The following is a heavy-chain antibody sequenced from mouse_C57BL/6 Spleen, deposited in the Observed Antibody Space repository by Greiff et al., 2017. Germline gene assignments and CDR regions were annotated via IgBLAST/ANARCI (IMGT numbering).Heavy chain of an antibody. CDR3: ARGAYGSSYGFAY. J-gene: IGHJ3*01. V-gene: IGHV1-52*01. D-gene: IGHD1-1*01. CDR2: IDPSDSET. Sequence: VKLVESGAELVRPGSSVKLSCKASGYTFPSYWMHWVKQRPIQGLEWIGNIDPSDSETHYNQKFKDKATLTVDKSSSTAYMQLSSLTSEDSAVYYCARGAYGSSYGFAYWGQGTLVTVSA. CDR1: GYTFPSYW.